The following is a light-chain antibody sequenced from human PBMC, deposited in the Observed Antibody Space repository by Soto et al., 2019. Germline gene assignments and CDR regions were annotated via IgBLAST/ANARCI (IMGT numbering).Light chain of an antibody. CDR1: TGAVTSGHY. J-gene: IGLJ2*01. Sequence: QAVVTQEPSLTVSPGGTVTLTCGSSTGAVTSGHYPYWFQQKPGQAPRTLIYDTTNKHSWTPARFSGSLLGGKAALTLSGAQPEDEADYYCLLFYTDIRVFGGGTQLTVL. V-gene: IGLV7-46*01. CDR3: LLFYTDIRV. CDR2: DTT.